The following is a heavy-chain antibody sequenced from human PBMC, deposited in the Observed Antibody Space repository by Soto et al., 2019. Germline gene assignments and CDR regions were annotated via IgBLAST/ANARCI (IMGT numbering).Heavy chain of an antibody. J-gene: IGHJ4*02. CDR3: AHRPDASGWYVPPYYFDY. D-gene: IGHD6-19*01. CDR1: GFSLSTSGVG. Sequence: QITLKESGPTLVKPTQTLTLTCTFSGFSLSTSGVGVGWIRQPPGKALEWLALIYWDDDKRYSPSLKSRLTITKDTSKNQVALTMTNMDPVDTATYYCAHRPDASGWYVPPYYFDYWGQGTLLTVSS. V-gene: IGHV2-5*02. CDR2: IYWDDDK.